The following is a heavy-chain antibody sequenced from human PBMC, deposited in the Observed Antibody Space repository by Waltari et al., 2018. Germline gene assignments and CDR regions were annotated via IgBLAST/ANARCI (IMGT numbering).Heavy chain of an antibody. CDR2: INYTGRT. CDR3: AGGGGGDWEWFDP. CDR1: GSSVSRFY. D-gene: IGHD2-21*02. Sequence: QVQLQESVPSLLKPAENLSLICTVSGSSVSRFYWSWVRQPPGKGRDWIGYINYTGRTNFNPSLKSRGTMSVDTSKNQFSLKLSSVTAADTAFYYCAGGGGGDWEWFDPWGQGTLVTVSS. V-gene: IGHV4-59*02. J-gene: IGHJ5*02.